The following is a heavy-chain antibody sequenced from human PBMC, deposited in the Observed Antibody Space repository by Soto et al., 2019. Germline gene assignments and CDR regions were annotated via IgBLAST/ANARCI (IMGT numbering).Heavy chain of an antibody. CDR2: INAGNGNT. CDR3: ARELGGWPDY. D-gene: IGHD2-15*01. Sequence: ASVNVSCKASGYTFTSYAMLWVRQAPGQRLEWMGWINAGNGNTKYSQKFQGRVTITRDTSASTAYMELSILRSEDAAVYYCARELGGWPDYWGQGTQVTVSS. J-gene: IGHJ4*02. V-gene: IGHV1-3*01. CDR1: GYTFTSYA.